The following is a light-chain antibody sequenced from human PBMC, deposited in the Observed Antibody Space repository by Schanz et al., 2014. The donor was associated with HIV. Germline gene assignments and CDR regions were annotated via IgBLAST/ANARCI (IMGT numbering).Light chain of an antibody. J-gene: IGLJ2*01. CDR3: QSYDSSLSGSDVV. CDR2: GSS. Sequence: QSVLTQPPSVSGAPGQRVTISCTGNSSNIGAGYDVHWYQHLPGTAPKLLIFGSSNRPSGVPDRFSGSKSGTSASLAITGLQAEDEADYYCQSYDSSLSGSDVVFGGGTKLTVL. CDR1: SSNIGAGYD. V-gene: IGLV1-40*01.